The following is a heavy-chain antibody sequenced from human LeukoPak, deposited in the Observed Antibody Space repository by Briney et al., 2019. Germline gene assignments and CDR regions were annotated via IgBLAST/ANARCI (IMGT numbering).Heavy chain of an antibody. CDR1: RLTFGDYS. CDR2: ISNSGTTI. J-gene: IGHJ4*02. D-gene: IGHD3-16*01. Sequence: HVGTLRLSRAASRLTFGDYSMSAIRQAPGKGLEGVSYISNSGTTIKAADSVKGRFTISRDKAQNSLFLQMKSLRAEESAVYYCARKRVITNASFDSWGQGALVTVSS. CDR3: ARKRVITNASFDS. V-gene: IGHV3-11*01.